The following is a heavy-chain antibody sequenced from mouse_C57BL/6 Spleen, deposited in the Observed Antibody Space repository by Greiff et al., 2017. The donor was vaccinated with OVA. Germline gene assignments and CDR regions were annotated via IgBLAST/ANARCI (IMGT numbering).Heavy chain of an antibody. CDR1: GYTFTSYW. CDR3: ASSQRKLYAMDY. Sequence: QVQLQQPGAELVMPGASVKLSCKASGYTFTSYWMHWVKQRPGQGLEWIGEIDPSDSYTNYNQKFKGKSTLTVDKSSSTAYMQLSSLTSEDSAVDYCASSQRKLYAMDYWGQGTSVTVSS. J-gene: IGHJ4*01. CDR2: IDPSDSYT. V-gene: IGHV1-69*01. D-gene: IGHD6-1*01.